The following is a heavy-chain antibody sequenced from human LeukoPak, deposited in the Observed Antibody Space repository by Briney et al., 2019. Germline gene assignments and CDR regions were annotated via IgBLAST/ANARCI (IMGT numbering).Heavy chain of an antibody. CDR1: GGSFSGYY. J-gene: IGHJ4*02. CDR3: ARLPYYYDSSGYYYFSFDY. D-gene: IGHD3-22*01. CDR2: INHSGST. V-gene: IGHV4-34*01. Sequence: PSETLSLTCAVYGGSFSGYYWSWIRQPPGKGLEWIGEINHSGSTNYNPSLKSRVTISVDTFKNQFSLKLSSVTAADTAVYYCARLPYYYDSSGYYYFSFDYWGQGTLVTVSS.